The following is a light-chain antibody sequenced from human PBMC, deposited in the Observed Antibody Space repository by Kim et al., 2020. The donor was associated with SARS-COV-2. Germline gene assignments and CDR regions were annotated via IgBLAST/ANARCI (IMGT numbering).Light chain of an antibody. J-gene: IGKJ4*01. CDR3: QQRRTWPLT. Sequence: EIVLTQSPATLSLSPGERATLSCRASQSVSSYLAWYQQKPGQAPRLLIYDASNRATGIPARFSGSGSRTDFTLTISSLEPEDFAVYYCQQRRTWPLTFGGGTKVDIK. CDR1: QSVSSY. CDR2: DAS. V-gene: IGKV3-11*01.